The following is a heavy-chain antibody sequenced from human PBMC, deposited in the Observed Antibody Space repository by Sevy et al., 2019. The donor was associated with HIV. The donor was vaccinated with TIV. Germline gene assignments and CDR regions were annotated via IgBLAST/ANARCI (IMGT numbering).Heavy chain of an antibody. J-gene: IGHJ5*02. CDR1: GGSISSYY. CDR2: IYYSGST. Sequence: SETQSLTCTVSGGSISSYYWSWIRQPPGKGLEWIGYIYYSGSTNYNPSLKSRVTISVDTSKNQFSLKLSSVTAADTAVYYCARASASGSYEEWFDPWGQGTLVTVSS. CDR3: ARASASGSYEEWFDP. D-gene: IGHD1-26*01. V-gene: IGHV4-59*01.